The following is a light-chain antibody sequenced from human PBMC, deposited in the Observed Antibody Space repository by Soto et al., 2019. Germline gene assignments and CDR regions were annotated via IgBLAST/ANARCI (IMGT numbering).Light chain of an antibody. J-gene: IGLJ1*01. CDR2: ENN. CDR1: SSNIGAGYE. V-gene: IGLV1-40*01. Sequence: QSVLTQPPSVSAAPGQRVTISCTGSSSNIGAGYEAHWYQQVPGTAPKLLIYENNNRPSGVPDRLSGSKSGTSASLAITGLQAEDEAEYYCQSYDSSLSGYVFGTGTKLTVL. CDR3: QSYDSSLSGYV.